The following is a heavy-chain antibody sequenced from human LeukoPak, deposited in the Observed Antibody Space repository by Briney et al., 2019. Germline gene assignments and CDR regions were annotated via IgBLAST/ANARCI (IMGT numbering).Heavy chain of an antibody. J-gene: IGHJ5*01. V-gene: IGHV3-7*01. Sequence: PGGSLRLSCAASGFTFSSYWMNWDRQAPGKGLEWVANIKRDGNEKNYVDSVKGRFSISRDNAKNSLYLQMDSLRAEDTAVYYCAKEGAYPIITYDSWGQGALVTVSS. CDR3: AKEGAYPIITYDS. CDR2: IKRDGNEK. CDR1: GFTFSSYW. D-gene: IGHD3-10*01.